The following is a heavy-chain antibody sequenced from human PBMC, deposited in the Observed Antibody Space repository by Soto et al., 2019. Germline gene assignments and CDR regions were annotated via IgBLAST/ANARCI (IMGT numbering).Heavy chain of an antibody. CDR2: ISGSGGST. J-gene: IGHJ3*02. CDR3: AKDEGGYSSSWSPYSFDI. CDR1: GFTFSTYT. D-gene: IGHD6-13*01. Sequence: GGSLRLSCVASGFTFSTYTMNWVRQAPGKRLEWVSDISGSGGSTYYADSVKGRFTISRDNAKNTLYLQMNSLRAEDTAVYYCAKDEGGYSSSWSPYSFDIWGQGTMVTVSS. V-gene: IGHV3-23*01.